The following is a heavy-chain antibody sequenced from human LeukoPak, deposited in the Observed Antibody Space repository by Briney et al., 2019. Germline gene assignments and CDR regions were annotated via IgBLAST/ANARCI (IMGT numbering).Heavy chain of an antibody. CDR3: ARDRGLRYFDSFDY. CDR2: IKKDGSEK. J-gene: IGHJ4*02. CDR1: GFSLSSFW. D-gene: IGHD3-9*01. Sequence: GGSLRLSCVASGFSLSSFWMNWVRQAPGKGLEWVVSIKKDGSEKHHVDSVKARFTISRDNAKNSLYLEMNSLRAEDTAVYYCARDRGLRYFDSFDYWGQGALVTVSS. V-gene: IGHV3-7*03.